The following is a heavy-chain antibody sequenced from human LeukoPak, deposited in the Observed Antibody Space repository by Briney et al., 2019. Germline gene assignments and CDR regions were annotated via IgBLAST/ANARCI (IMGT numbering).Heavy chain of an antibody. D-gene: IGHD2/OR15-2a*01. CDR3: ERVCGDENIDY. J-gene: IGHJ4*02. Sequence: ASVKVSCKASGYTFTVYYIHWVRHAPGQGLEWMRFINPNSGGTNYAHKFQGRVTMTRYTSISTAYMELSRLRSDDTAVYYCERVCGDENIDYWGQGTLVTVSS. CDR1: GYTFTVYY. V-gene: IGHV1-2*07. CDR2: INPNSGGT.